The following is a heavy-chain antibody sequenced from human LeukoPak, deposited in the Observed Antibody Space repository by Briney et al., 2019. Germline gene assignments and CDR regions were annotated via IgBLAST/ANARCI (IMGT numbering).Heavy chain of an antibody. CDR2: IYSGGST. Sequence: GGSLRLSCAASGFTFSSNYMSWVRQAPGKGLEWVSVIYSGGSTYYADSVKGRFTISRDNSKNTLYLQMTSLRAEDTAVYYCARGFRENYYYYGMDVWGQGTTVTVSS. CDR3: ARGFRENYYYYGMDV. V-gene: IGHV3-53*01. CDR1: GFTFSSNY. J-gene: IGHJ6*02.